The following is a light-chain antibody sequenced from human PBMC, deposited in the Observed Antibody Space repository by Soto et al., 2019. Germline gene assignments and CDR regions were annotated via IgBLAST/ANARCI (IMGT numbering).Light chain of an antibody. V-gene: IGLV2-14*02. CDR1: SNDFGSRNF. Sequence: QSVLTQPASVSGSPGQSITISCTGSSNDFGSRNFVSWYQQRPNKAPKLIIFEATKRPSGVSDRFSGSKSGNTASLTISGLQAEDEADYYCSSKRDSSTLFVFGTGTKLTVL. J-gene: IGLJ1*01. CDR3: SSKRDSSTLFV. CDR2: EAT.